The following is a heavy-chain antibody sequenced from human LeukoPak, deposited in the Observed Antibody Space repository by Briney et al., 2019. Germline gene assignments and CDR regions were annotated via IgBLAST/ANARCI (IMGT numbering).Heavy chain of an antibody. CDR2: IKQGGSEK. CDR3: ARDRSLYSSSSDYYFDY. D-gene: IGHD6-6*01. Sequence: GGSLRLSCAASGFTFSSYWMSWVRQAPGKGLEWVANIKQGGSEKYYVDSVKGRFTISRDNAKNSLYLQMNSLRAEDTAVYYCARDRSLYSSSSDYYFDYWGQGTLVTVSS. J-gene: IGHJ4*02. V-gene: IGHV3-7*03. CDR1: GFTFSSYW.